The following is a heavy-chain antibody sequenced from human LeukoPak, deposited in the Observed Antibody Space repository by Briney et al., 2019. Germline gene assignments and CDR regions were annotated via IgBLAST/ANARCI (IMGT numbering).Heavy chain of an antibody. J-gene: IGHJ4*02. CDR3: ARAYYDFLTGYSRPDY. Sequence: PSETLSLTCTVSGGSISSGGYYWSWIRQHPGKGLEWIGYIYYSGSTYYNPSLKSRVTISVDTPKNQFSLKLSSVTAADTAVYYCARAYYDFLTGYSRPDYWGQGTLVTVSS. D-gene: IGHD3-9*01. V-gene: IGHV4-31*03. CDR2: IYYSGST. CDR1: GGSISSGGYY.